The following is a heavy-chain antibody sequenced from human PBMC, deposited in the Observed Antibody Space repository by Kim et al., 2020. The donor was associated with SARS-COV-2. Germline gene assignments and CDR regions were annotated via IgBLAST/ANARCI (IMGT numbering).Heavy chain of an antibody. CDR3: ANHCSSTSCQRGKYYFDY. V-gene: IGHV3-23*01. Sequence: GGSLRLSCAAYGFTFSSYAMSWVRQAPGKGLEWVSAISGSGGSTYDADSVKGRFTISRDNSKNTLYLQMNSLRAEDTAVYYCANHCSSTSCQRGKYYFDYWGQGTLVTVSS. CDR2: ISGSGGST. D-gene: IGHD2-2*01. J-gene: IGHJ4*02. CDR1: GFTFSSYA.